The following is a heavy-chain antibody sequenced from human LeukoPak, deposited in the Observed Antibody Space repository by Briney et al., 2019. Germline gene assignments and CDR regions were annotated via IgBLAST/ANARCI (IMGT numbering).Heavy chain of an antibody. Sequence: ASLKVSCKASGYTFTSSYMHLARQAPGQRLEWMGIINPSGGSTSYAPKLQGTVTMNRDTSTSPAYMELRSRRSEDTPVYCCARVGYCSGDSCYNDYWCQGSLVTVSS. V-gene: IGHV1-46*01. D-gene: IGHD2-15*01. CDR3: ARVGYCSGDSCYNDY. CDR1: GYTFTSSY. CDR2: INPSGGST. J-gene: IGHJ4*02.